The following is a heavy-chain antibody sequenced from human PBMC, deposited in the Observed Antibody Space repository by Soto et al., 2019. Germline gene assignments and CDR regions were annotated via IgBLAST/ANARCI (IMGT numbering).Heavy chain of an antibody. CDR2: ISSSSSYI. J-gene: IGHJ4*02. D-gene: IGHD3-9*01. Sequence: PGGSLRLSCAASGFTFSSYSMNWVRQAPGKGLEWVSSISSSSSYIYYADSVKGRFTISRDNAKNSLYLQMNSLRAEDTSVYYCARGPYDILTGLYFDYWGQGTLVTVSS. CDR1: GFTFSSYS. CDR3: ARGPYDILTGLYFDY. V-gene: IGHV3-21*01.